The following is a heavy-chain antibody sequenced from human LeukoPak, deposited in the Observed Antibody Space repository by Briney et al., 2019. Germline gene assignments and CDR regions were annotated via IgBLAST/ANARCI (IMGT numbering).Heavy chain of an antibody. D-gene: IGHD3-10*01. CDR3: AKDIGGLLWFGGLDY. CDR1: GFTFDDYA. CDR2: ISWNSGSI. J-gene: IGHJ4*02. Sequence: PGGSLRLSCAASGFTFDDYAMHWVRQAPGKGLEWVSGISWNSGSIGYADSVKGRFTISRDNAKNSLYLQMNSLRAEDTALYYCAKDIGGLLWFGGLDYWGQGTLVTVSS. V-gene: IGHV3-9*01.